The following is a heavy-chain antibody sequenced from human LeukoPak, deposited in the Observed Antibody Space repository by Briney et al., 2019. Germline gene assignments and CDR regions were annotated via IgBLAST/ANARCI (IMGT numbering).Heavy chain of an antibody. D-gene: IGHD3-10*01. CDR3: ARWYYYGSGSSQ. V-gene: IGHV4-34*01. Sequence: SGTLSLTCAVYGGSFSGYYWSWIRQPPGKGLEWIGEINHSGSTNYNPSLKSRVTISVDTSKNQFSLKLSSVTAADTAVYYCARWYYYGSGSSQWGQGTLVTVSS. CDR1: GGSFSGYY. CDR2: INHSGST. J-gene: IGHJ4*02.